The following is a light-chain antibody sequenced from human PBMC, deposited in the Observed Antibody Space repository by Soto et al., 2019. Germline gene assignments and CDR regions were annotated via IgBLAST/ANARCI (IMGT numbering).Light chain of an antibody. V-gene: IGKV3-11*01. CDR1: QSVSSY. CDR3: QQRSNWPST. CDR2: DAS. J-gene: IGKJ4*01. Sequence: EIVLTQSPATLSLSPGDRVTLSCRASQSVSSYLAWYQQKPGQAPRLLIYDASNRATGIPARFSGSGSGTDFTLTITTLEPEDFAVYYCQQRSNWPSTFGGGTKVEIK.